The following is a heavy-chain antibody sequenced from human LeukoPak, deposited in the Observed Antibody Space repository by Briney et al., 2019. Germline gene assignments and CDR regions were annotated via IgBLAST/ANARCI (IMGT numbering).Heavy chain of an antibody. Sequence: ASVKVSCKASGYTFTSYDINWVRQATGQGLEWMGWMNPNSGNTGYAQKFQGRVTITRNTSISTAYMELSSLRSEDTAVYYCARHYDYGGKSLDYWGQGTLVTVSS. CDR3: ARHYDYGGKSLDY. D-gene: IGHD4-23*01. CDR2: MNPNSGNT. V-gene: IGHV1-8*03. J-gene: IGHJ4*02. CDR1: GYTFTSYD.